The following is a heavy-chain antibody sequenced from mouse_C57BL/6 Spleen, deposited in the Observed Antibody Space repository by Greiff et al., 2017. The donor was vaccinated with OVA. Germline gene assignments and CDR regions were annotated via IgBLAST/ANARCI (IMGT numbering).Heavy chain of an antibody. J-gene: IGHJ3*01. Sequence: VQLQQPGAELVRPGSSVKLSCKASGYTFTSYWMHWVKQRPIQGLEWIGDIDPSDSETHYNQKFKDKATLTVDKSSSTAYMQLSSLTSEDSAVYYCARGDEYDDWVAYWGQGTLVTVSA. D-gene: IGHD2-4*01. V-gene: IGHV1-52*01. CDR3: ARGDEYDDWVAY. CDR2: IDPSDSET. CDR1: GYTFTSYW.